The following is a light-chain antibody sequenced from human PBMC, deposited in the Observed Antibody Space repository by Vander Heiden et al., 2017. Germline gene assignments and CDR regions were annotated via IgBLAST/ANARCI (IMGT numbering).Light chain of an antibody. J-gene: IGLJ2*01. CDR2: EVT. CDR3: SSYRDSSTVV. CDR1: NRDIGSYNF. V-gene: IGLV2-14*03. Sequence: QSALTPPASVSGSPGPSITISCTGTNRDIGSYNFVSWYQQHPGRAPKLLIYEVTNRPSGVSNRFSGSKSGNTASLTVSGLQAEDEADYYCSSYRDSSTVVFGGGTKLTV.